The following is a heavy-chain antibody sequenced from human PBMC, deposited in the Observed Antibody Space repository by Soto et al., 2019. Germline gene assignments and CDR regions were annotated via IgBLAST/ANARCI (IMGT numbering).Heavy chain of an antibody. V-gene: IGHV4-34*01. CDR2: LNHSGST. CDR3: ARLNYYGSAKPYDY. Sequence: PSETLSLTCAVYGGSFSGYYWSWIRQPPGKGLKWIGDLNHSGSTNYNPSLKSRVPISLYTSQTQFSLKLSSVTAEDTAVFYCARLNYYGSAKPYDYWCQGLLVTVST. J-gene: IGHJ4*02. CDR1: GGSFSGYY. D-gene: IGHD3-10*01.